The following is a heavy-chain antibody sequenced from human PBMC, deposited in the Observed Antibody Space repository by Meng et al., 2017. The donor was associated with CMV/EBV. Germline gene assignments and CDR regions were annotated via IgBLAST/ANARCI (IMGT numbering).Heavy chain of an antibody. V-gene: IGHV1-18*01. CDR1: GYTFTRYG. Sequence: SGYTFTRYGISWVRQAPGQGLEWMGWISAYNGNTNYAQKLQGRVTMTTDTSTSTAYMELRSLRSDDAAVYYCARGGGYSSGWHEPRVWGQGTLVTVSS. D-gene: IGHD6-19*01. J-gene: IGHJ4*02. CDR2: ISAYNGNT. CDR3: ARGGGYSSGWHEPRV.